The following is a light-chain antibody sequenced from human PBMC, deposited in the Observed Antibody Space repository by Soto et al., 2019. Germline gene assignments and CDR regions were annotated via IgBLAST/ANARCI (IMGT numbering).Light chain of an antibody. J-gene: IGKJ5*01. V-gene: IGKV1-39*01. Sequence: DIQVTQSPSSLSASVGDRVTITCRASQSISSYLNWYQQRPGKAPNLLIYAASSLQSGVPSRFSGSGSGTDFTLTISSLQPEDFATYYCQQSYSTPTTFGQGTRLEIK. CDR2: AAS. CDR1: QSISSY. CDR3: QQSYSTPTT.